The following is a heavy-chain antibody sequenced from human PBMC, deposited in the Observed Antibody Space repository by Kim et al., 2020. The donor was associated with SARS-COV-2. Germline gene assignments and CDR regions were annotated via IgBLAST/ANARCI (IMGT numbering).Heavy chain of an antibody. CDR3: ARDSYYYDSSGLGY. CDR1: GHTFTSYG. Sequence: ASVKVSCKASGHTFTSYGISWVRQAPGQGLEWMGWISAYNGNTNYAQKLQGRVTMTTDTSTSTAYMELRSLRSDDTAVYYCARDSYYYDSSGLGYWGQGTLVTVSS. CDR2: ISAYNGNT. J-gene: IGHJ4*02. D-gene: IGHD3-22*01. V-gene: IGHV1-18*04.